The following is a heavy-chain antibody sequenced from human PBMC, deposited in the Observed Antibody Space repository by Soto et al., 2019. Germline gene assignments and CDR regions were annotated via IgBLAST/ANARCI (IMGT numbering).Heavy chain of an antibody. D-gene: IGHD4-4*01. V-gene: IGHV3-30-3*01. Sequence: QVQLVESGGGVVQPGRSLRLSCAASGFTFSSYAMHWVRQAPGKGLEWVAVISYDGSNKYYADSVKGRFTISRDNSKNALYLQMNSLRAEDTAVYYWARGDSNPPHPYYYYGMDVWGQGTTVTVSS. J-gene: IGHJ6*02. CDR1: GFTFSSYA. CDR3: ARGDSNPPHPYYYYGMDV. CDR2: ISYDGSNK.